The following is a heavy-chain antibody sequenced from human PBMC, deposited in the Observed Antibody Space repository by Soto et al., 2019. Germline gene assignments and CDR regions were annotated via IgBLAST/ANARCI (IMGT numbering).Heavy chain of an antibody. D-gene: IGHD6-6*01. CDR3: ARDGSIAARRAFDY. CDR2: IIPIFGTA. Sequence: SVKVWFNASRGTFSIYAISCVRQAPGQGLEWMGGIIPIFGTANYAQKFQGRVTITADKSTSTAYMELSSLRSEDTAVYYCARDGSIAARRAFDYWGQGTLVTV. CDR1: RGTFSIYA. J-gene: IGHJ4*02. V-gene: IGHV1-69*06.